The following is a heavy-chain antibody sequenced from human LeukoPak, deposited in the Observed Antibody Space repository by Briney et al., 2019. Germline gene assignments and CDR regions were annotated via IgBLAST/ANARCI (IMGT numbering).Heavy chain of an antibody. CDR1: GFTFSSYG. Sequence: GGSLRLSCAASGFTFSSYGMSWVRQAPGKGLEWVSSISSSSSYIYYADSVKGRFTISRDNAKNSLYLQMNSLRAEDTAVYYCARPYGSGSYLDAFDIWGQGTMVTVSS. CDR2: ISSSSSYI. D-gene: IGHD3-10*01. J-gene: IGHJ3*02. V-gene: IGHV3-21*01. CDR3: ARPYGSGSYLDAFDI.